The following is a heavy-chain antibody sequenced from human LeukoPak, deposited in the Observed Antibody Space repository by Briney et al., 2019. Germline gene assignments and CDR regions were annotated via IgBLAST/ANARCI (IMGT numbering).Heavy chain of an antibody. D-gene: IGHD5-18*01. CDR3: AKDMGYSYGPPFDY. V-gene: IGHV3-9*01. CDR1: GFTFDDYA. Sequence: PGGSLRLSCAASGFTFDDYAMHWVRQAPGKGLEWVSGISWNSGSIGYADSVEGRFTISRDNAKNSLYLQMNSLRAEDTALYYCAKDMGYSYGPPFDYWGQGTLVTVSS. CDR2: ISWNSGSI. J-gene: IGHJ4*02.